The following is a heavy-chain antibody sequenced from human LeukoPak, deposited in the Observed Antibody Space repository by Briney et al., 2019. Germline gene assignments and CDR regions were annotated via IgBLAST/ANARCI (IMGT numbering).Heavy chain of an antibody. CDR2: IYYSGST. CDR3: ARATTEQFDYYDSSGYYFDY. CDR1: GGSISSGDYY. Sequence: PSQTLSLTCTVSGGSISSGDYYWSWIRQAPGKGLEWIGYIYYSGSTYYNPSLKSRVTISVDTSKNQFSLKLSSVTAADTAVYYCARATTEQFDYYDSSGYYFDYWGQGTLVTVSS. J-gene: IGHJ4*02. V-gene: IGHV4-30-4*01. D-gene: IGHD3-22*01.